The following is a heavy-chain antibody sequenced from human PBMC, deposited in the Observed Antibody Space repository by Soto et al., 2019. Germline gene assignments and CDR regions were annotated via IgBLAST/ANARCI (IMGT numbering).Heavy chain of an antibody. CDR1: GFKFSNYA. J-gene: IGHJ4*02. CDR3: AKDRRAGGNSAFYFDF. CDR2: ISATGGGT. Sequence: GGSLRLSCAASGFKFSNYAMIWVRQAPGKGLEWVSLISATGGGTYYADSVKGRFTISRDNSHNTLYLQVHSLTAEDTAVYYCAKDRRAGGNSAFYFDFWGQGAQVTVSS. D-gene: IGHD3-16*01. V-gene: IGHV3-23*01.